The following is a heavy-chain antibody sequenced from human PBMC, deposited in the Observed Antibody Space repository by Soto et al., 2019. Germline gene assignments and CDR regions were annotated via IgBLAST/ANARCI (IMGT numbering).Heavy chain of an antibody. V-gene: IGHV3-23*01. D-gene: IGHD5-18*01. Sequence: EVQLLESGGGLVRPGGSLRLSCAASGFTFSSYAMSWVRQAPGKGLEWVSTISGSDGRTYSTDSVKGRFTISRDNSRNTAYLQMNSLRVEDTDVYYCAKGVSQYTPLALFDYWCRGTLVTVSS. CDR3: AKGVSQYTPLALFDY. J-gene: IGHJ4*02. CDR1: GFTFSSYA. CDR2: ISGSDGRT.